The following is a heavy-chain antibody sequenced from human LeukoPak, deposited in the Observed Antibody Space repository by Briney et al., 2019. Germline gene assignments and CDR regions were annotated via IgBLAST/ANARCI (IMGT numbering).Heavy chain of an antibody. CDR2: IIPIFRTP. D-gene: IGHD6-13*01. Sequence: ASVKVSCKASGGTFSSYAMAWLRQAPGQGLEWMGVIIPIFRTPHYAQKFEGRLSITSDESTSTAYMELSSLRSEDTAIYHCATFNGNWYSPLFYIDVWGQGTTVTVSS. CDR3: ATFNGNWYSPLFYIDV. V-gene: IGHV1-69*13. CDR1: GGTFSSYA. J-gene: IGHJ6*02.